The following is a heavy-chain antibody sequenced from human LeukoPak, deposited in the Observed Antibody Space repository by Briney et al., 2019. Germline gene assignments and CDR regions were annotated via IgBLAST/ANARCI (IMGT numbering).Heavy chain of an antibody. CDR3: ARARAYGDYFDY. CDR1: GGSISSYY. D-gene: IGHD4-17*01. Sequence: SETLSLTCTVSGGSISSYYWSWIRQPPGKGLEWIGNIYYSGSTNYNPSLKSRVTMSVDTSKNQFSLKLSSVTAADTAVYYCARARAYGDYFDYWGQGTLVTVSS. V-gene: IGHV4-59*12. CDR2: IYYSGST. J-gene: IGHJ4*02.